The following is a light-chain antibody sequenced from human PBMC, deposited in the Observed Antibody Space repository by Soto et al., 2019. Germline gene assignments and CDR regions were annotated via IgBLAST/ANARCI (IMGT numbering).Light chain of an antibody. V-gene: IGKV3-15*01. J-gene: IGKJ2*01. CDR3: QQYKNWPPRST. Sequence: EIVMTQSPATLSVSPGERATLSCRASQSVSSNLAWYQQKPGQAPRLLIYGASTRATGIPARFSGSGSGTEFTLTISSLQSEHVAVYYCQQYKNWPPRSTFGQGTKLEIK. CDR1: QSVSSN. CDR2: GAS.